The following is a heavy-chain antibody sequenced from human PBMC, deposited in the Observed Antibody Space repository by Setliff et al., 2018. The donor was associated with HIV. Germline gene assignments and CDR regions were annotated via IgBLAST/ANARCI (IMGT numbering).Heavy chain of an antibody. J-gene: IGHJ5*02. V-gene: IGHV3-73*01. Sequence: GGSLRLSCAASGFTFSDAWMTWVRQAPGKGLEWVGRIKTQPSNYATAYGASMEGRFTISRDDSKSTAYLQLSSLKVDDTAMYFCAASADGDCATTSCTNWFDPWGQGTLVTVSS. CDR1: GFTFSDAW. D-gene: IGHD2-21*01. CDR2: IKTQPSNYAT. CDR3: AASADGDCATTSCTNWFDP.